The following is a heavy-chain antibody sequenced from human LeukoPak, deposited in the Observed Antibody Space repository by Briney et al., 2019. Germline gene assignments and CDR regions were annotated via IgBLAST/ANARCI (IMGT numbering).Heavy chain of an antibody. CDR3: ARGITMIDSYYFDY. CDR1: GFTFTTYW. CDR2: IKQDGTEK. D-gene: IGHD3-22*01. V-gene: IGHV3-7*04. J-gene: IGHJ4*02. Sequence: GGSLRLSCAASGFTFTTYWMSWVRQAPGKGLEWVANIKQDGTEKYYVDSVKGRFTISRDNAKNSLYLQMNSLRAEDTAVYYCARGITMIDSYYFDYWGQGTLVTVSS.